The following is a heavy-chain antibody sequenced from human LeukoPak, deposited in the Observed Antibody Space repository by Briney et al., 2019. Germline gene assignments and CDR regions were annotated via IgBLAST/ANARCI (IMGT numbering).Heavy chain of an antibody. CDR3: AKDLGISGSRSRGYFDY. D-gene: IGHD1-26*01. V-gene: IGHV3-23*01. CDR1: GFTFSSYT. CDR2: ISASGGST. J-gene: IGHJ4*02. Sequence: AGSLRLSCAASGFTFSSYTMSWVRQPPGKGLEWVSAISASGGSTYYADSVKGRFTISRDNSKNTLSLQMNSMRAEDTAVYYCAKDLGISGSRSRGYFDYWGQGTLVPVSS.